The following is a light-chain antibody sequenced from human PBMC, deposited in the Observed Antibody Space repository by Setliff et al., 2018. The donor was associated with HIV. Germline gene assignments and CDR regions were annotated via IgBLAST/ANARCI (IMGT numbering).Light chain of an antibody. CDR1: SSDIGGFNY. CDR2: DVS. Sequence: QSALTQPASVSGPPGQSITISCTGTSSDIGGFNYVSWYQLHPGKAPKLMIFDVSLRPSGVSNRFSGSKSGNTASLTISGLRAEDEADYFCNSYRSGSPYVFGTGTKVTVL. J-gene: IGLJ1*01. V-gene: IGLV2-14*01. CDR3: NSYRSGSPYV.